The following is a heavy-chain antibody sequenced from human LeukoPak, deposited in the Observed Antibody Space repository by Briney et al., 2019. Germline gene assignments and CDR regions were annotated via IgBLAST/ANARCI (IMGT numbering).Heavy chain of an antibody. J-gene: IGHJ4*02. CDR3: ARDGDYDSGVFDV. D-gene: IGHD3-22*01. V-gene: IGHV4-4*07. Sequence: PSETLSLSCNVSGVSINIYYWSWLRQTPGKGLEWIGRSHGSGSTNYNPSLKNRVTISIDKSKKSLSLSLTSVTAADTALYLCARDGDYDSGVFDVWGQGTLVTVSS. CDR1: GVSINIYY. CDR2: SHGSGST.